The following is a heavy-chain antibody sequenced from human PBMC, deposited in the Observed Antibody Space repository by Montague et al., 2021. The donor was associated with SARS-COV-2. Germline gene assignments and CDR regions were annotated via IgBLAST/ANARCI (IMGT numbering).Heavy chain of an antibody. CDR3: ARGFDL. CDR2: INDSGST. Sequence: SETLSLTCTVSGGSISSSTFYWGWIRQPPGKGLEWIGSINDSGSTYYNPSLKSRVTISVDTSKNQFSLKLSSVTAADTAVYYCARGFDLWGRGTLVTVSS. CDR1: GGSISSSTFY. V-gene: IGHV4-39*07. J-gene: IGHJ2*01.